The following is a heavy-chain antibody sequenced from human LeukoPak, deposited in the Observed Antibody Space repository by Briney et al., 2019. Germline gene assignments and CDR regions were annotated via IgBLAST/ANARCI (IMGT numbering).Heavy chain of an antibody. Sequence: PSETLSLTCTVSGASISGHYLTWIRQPPGKGLEWIGYISHIGNTNYNPSLKSRVTISVDTSKNQFSLKLTSVTAADTAVYYCARLSGGFGVVRPWGQGTLVTVSS. CDR3: ARLSGGFGVVRP. J-gene: IGHJ4*02. CDR2: ISHIGNT. D-gene: IGHD3-3*01. V-gene: IGHV4-59*11. CDR1: GASISGHY.